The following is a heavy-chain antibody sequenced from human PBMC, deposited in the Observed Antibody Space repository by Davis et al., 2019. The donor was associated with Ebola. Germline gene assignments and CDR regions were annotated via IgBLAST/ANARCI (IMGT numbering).Heavy chain of an antibody. CDR1: GDSITSLNW. D-gene: IGHD4-17*01. J-gene: IGHJ4*02. Sequence: MPSETLSLTCTVSGDSITSLNWWGWVRQPPGKGLEWIGYIYHSGSTVYNPSLKSRVTISIDASKNQFSLKLSSVTAADTALYYCARVLGNGDLLLDYWGQGTLVTVSS. V-gene: IGHV4-4*02. CDR3: ARVLGNGDLLLDY. CDR2: IYHSGST.